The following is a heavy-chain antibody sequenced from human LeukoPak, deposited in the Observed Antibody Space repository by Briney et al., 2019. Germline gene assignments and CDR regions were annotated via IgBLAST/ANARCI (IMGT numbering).Heavy chain of an antibody. V-gene: IGHV4-4*07. CDR2: IYTSGST. Sequence: SETLSLTCTVSGYSISSGYYWSWIRQPAGKGLEWIGRIYTSGSTNYNPSLKSRVTMSVDTSKNQFSLKMNSVTAADTAVYYCARGQWFRAFWSRGTPVTVSS. D-gene: IGHD3-10*01. CDR3: ARGQWFRAF. J-gene: IGHJ4*02. CDR1: GYSISSGYY.